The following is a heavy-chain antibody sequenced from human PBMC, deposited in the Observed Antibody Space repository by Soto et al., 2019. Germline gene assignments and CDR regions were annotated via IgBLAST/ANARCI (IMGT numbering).Heavy chain of an antibody. Sequence: QVQLMESGGGVILHGKSLRLTCSASGFTFSNYAVHWVRHAPGKRPEWVAGVSYDGRKQYYADSLKGRVTISRDNSKKTIYLQINSLRPDDTALFYCARDLSSVVGTRGDAFDFWGQGTMVTVSS. CDR3: ARDLSSVVGTRGDAFDF. CDR1: GFTFSNYA. CDR2: VSYDGRKQ. D-gene: IGHD6-19*01. V-gene: IGHV3-30*04. J-gene: IGHJ3*01.